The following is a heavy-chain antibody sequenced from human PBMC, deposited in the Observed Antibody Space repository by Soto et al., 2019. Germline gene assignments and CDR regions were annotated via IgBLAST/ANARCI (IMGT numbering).Heavy chain of an antibody. D-gene: IGHD3-16*01. CDR1: GYTFTSYG. V-gene: IGHV1-18*01. J-gene: IGHJ6*02. CDR3: AWRGGAMRGYGMDF. CDR2: ISAYNGNT. Sequence: QVQLVQSGAEVKKPGASVKVSCKASGYTFTSYGISWVRQAPGQGLEWMGWISAYNGNTNYAQKLQGRVTMTTDTHTSTAHREWRSLRTDDAAVYYWAWRGGAMRGYGMDFWGQGTTVTVSS.